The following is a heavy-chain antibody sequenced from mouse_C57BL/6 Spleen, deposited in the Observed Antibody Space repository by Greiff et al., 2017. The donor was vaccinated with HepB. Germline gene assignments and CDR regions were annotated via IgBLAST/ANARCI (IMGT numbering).Heavy chain of an antibody. D-gene: IGHD2-1*01. CDR1: GYTFTDYN. V-gene: IGHV1-18*01. CDR3: ARGKDYYGNYDLDWFAY. CDR2: INPNNGGT. Sequence: EVQLQQSGPELVKPGASVKIPCKASGYTFTDYNMDWVKQSHGKSLEWIGDINPNNGGTIYNQKFKGKATLTVDKSSSTAYMELRSLTSEDTAVYYCARGKDYYGNYDLDWFAYWGQGTRVTVSA. J-gene: IGHJ3*01.